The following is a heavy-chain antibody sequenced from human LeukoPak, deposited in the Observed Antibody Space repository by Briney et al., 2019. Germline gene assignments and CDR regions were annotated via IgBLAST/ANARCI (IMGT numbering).Heavy chain of an antibody. Sequence: SETLSLTCTVSGGSISSYYWSWIRQPPGKGLEWIGYIYYSGSTNYNPSLKSRVTISVDTSKNQFSLKLSSVTAADTAVYYCARDGDQRAYYYYYMDVWGKGTTVTVSS. CDR1: GGSISSYY. J-gene: IGHJ6*03. CDR3: ARDGDQRAYYYYYMDV. CDR2: IYYSGST. D-gene: IGHD2-2*01. V-gene: IGHV4-59*01.